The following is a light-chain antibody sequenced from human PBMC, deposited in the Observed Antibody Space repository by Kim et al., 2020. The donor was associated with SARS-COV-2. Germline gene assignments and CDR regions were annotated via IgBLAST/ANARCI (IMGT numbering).Light chain of an antibody. J-gene: IGLJ3*02. Sequence: NFMLTQPHSVSESPGKTVTISYTRSSGSIASNYVQWYQQRPGSAPTTVIYEDNQRPSGVPDRFSGSIDSSSNSASLTISGLKTEDEADYYCQSYDSSNYWVFGGGTQLTVL. CDR2: EDN. CDR1: SGSIASNY. V-gene: IGLV6-57*04. CDR3: QSYDSSNYWV.